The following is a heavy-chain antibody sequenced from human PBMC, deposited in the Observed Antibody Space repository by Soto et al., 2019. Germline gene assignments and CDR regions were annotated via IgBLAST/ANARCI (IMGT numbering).Heavy chain of an antibody. J-gene: IGHJ5*02. D-gene: IGHD3-16*01. CDR1: GFTVSTNY. Sequence: GGSLRLSCAVSGFTVSTNYMSWVRQAPGKGLEWVSVIYSGGRTDYADSVKGRFTISRDNSKNTVYLQMNSLRAEDTAVYYCASRTWDLGGFDPWGQGTLVTRLL. CDR2: IYSGGRT. V-gene: IGHV3-53*01. CDR3: ASRTWDLGGFDP.